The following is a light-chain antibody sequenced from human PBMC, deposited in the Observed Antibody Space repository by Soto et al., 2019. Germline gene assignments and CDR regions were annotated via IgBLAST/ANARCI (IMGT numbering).Light chain of an antibody. V-gene: IGKV3-20*01. CDR1: QSVADSY. CDR2: AAT. Sequence: EVVLTQSPGTLSLSPGERATLSCRASQSVADSYLAWYQQKPGRAPRLLFYAATRRATGIPDRFSGSGSGTDFTLTISTLEPDDFAVYYCQQYHNWPAFGQGTKVEIK. J-gene: IGKJ1*01. CDR3: QQYHNWPA.